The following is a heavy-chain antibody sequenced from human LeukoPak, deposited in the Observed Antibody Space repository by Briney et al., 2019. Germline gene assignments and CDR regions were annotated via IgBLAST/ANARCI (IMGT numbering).Heavy chain of an antibody. CDR2: IAYGGTYT. CDR3: ARNKAITAFFGMDV. D-gene: IGHD2/OR15-2a*01. V-gene: IGHV3-30*03. J-gene: IGHJ6*02. Sequence: SGGSLRLSCAASGFIFSDYAMHWVRQAPGKGLEWVAVIAYGGTYTHHADSLKGRSTISRDNSRDTLYLQINSLRPEDTALYYCARNKAITAFFGMDVWGQGTTVIVSS. CDR1: GFIFSDYA.